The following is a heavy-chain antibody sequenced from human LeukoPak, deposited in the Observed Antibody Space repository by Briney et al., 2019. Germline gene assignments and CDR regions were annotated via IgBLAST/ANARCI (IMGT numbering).Heavy chain of an antibody. V-gene: IGHV3-48*01. CDR3: ARDVDFWSGSDY. D-gene: IGHD3-3*01. CDR2: ISSSSSTI. J-gene: IGHJ4*02. CDR1: GFTFSSYS. Sequence: GGSLRLSCAVSGFTFSSYSMSWVRQAPGKGLEWVSYISSSSSTIYYADSMKGRFTISRDNARNSLYLQMNSLGAEDTAVYYCARDVDFWSGSDYWGQGTLVTVSS.